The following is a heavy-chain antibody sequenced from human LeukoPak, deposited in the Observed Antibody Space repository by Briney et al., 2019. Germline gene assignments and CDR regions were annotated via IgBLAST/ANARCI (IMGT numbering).Heavy chain of an antibody. V-gene: IGHV4-34*01. Sequence: PSETLSLTCAVYGGSFSGYYWSWIRQPPGKGLEWIGEINHSGSTNYSPSLKSRVTISVDTSKNQFSLKLSSVTAADTAVYYCAIPRVLVAKNDAFDIRGQGTMVTVSS. D-gene: IGHD2-15*01. CDR3: AIPRVLVAKNDAFDI. CDR2: INHSGST. J-gene: IGHJ3*02. CDR1: GGSFSGYY.